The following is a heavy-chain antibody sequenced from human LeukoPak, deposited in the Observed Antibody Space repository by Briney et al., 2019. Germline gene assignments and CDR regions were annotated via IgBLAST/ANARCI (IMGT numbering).Heavy chain of an antibody. CDR2: IYYSWST. CDR3: ARVPPYYYDSSGSKSPYYYYYMDV. D-gene: IGHD3-22*01. V-gene: IGHV4-39*07. CDR1: GGSISSSSYY. J-gene: IGHJ6*03. Sequence: SETLSLTCTVSGGSISSSSYYWGWIRQPPGKGLEWIGSIYYSWSTYYNPSLKSRVTISGDTSKNQFSLKLSPVTAADTAVYYCARVPPYYYDSSGSKSPYYYYYMDVWGKGTTVTVSS.